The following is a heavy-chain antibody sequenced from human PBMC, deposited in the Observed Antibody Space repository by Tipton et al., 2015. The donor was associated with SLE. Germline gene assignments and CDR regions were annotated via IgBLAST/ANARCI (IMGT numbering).Heavy chain of an antibody. CDR1: GGSISSTIYY. J-gene: IGHJ4*02. CDR2: FYYSRST. V-gene: IGHV4-39*07. CDR3: ATYDFWSGYY. D-gene: IGHD3-3*01. Sequence: LRLSCTVSGGSISSTIYYWGWIRQPPGKGLEWIGSFYYSRSTYYNPSLKSRVTISVDTSKNQFSLRLSSVTAADTAVYYCATYDFWSGYYWGQGTLVTVSS.